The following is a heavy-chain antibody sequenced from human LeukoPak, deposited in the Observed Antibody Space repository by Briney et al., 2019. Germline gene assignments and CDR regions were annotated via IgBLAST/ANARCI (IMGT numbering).Heavy chain of an antibody. CDR2: IYYSGST. V-gene: IGHV4-31*02. CDR1: GGSISSGGYY. Sequence: SQTLSLTWTVSGGSISSGGYYWSWIRQHPGKGLEWIGYIYYSGSTYYNPSLKSRVTISVDTSKNQFSLKLSSVTAADTAVYYCARDVYSGYDLRWFDPWGQGTLVTVSS. D-gene: IGHD5-12*01. CDR3: ARDVYSGYDLRWFDP. J-gene: IGHJ5*02.